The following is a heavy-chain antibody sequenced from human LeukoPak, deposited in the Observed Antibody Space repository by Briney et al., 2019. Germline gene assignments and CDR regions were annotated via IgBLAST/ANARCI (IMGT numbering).Heavy chain of an antibody. CDR2: IIPILGIA. D-gene: IGHD5-12*01. CDR1: GYTFTGYY. V-gene: IGHV1-69*04. CDR3: AKGKDGYNSDDY. Sequence: SVKVSCKASGYTFTGYYMHWVRQAPGQGLEWMGRIIPILGIANYAQKFQGRVTITADKSTSTAYMELSSLRSEDTAVYYCAKGKDGYNSDDYWGQGTLVTVSS. J-gene: IGHJ4*02.